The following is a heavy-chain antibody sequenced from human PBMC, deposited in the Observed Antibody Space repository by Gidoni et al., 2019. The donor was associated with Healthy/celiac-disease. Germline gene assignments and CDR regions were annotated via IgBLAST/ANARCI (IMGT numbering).Heavy chain of an antibody. CDR1: GGTVSSYA. Sequence: QVQLGQSEAEVKKPGSSVNVSVNASGGTVSSYAISWVRQPTGQGLEWMGGIIPIFGTANYEQKYQGRVTITADEPTSTAYMELSSLRSEDTGVYYCARSPPREGDWTFDYWGQGTLVTVSS. CDR2: IIPIFGTA. CDR3: ARSPPREGDWTFDY. J-gene: IGHJ4*02. V-gene: IGHV1-69*01. D-gene: IGHD2-21*02.